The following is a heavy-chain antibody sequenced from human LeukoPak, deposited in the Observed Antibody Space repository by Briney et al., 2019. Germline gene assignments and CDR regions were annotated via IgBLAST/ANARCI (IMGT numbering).Heavy chain of an antibody. CDR3: ARGAVVVVAATNWFDP. D-gene: IGHD2-15*01. V-gene: IGHV1-18*01. J-gene: IGHJ5*02. CDR2: INTKNGDT. CDR1: GYTLTYNN. Sequence: ASVKVSCKASGYTLTYNNISWVRQAPGQGLEWMGWINTKNGDTNYAQKLQGRVTMTTDTSTNTAYMELRSLRSDDTAVYYCARGAVVVVAATNWFDPWGQGTLVTVSS.